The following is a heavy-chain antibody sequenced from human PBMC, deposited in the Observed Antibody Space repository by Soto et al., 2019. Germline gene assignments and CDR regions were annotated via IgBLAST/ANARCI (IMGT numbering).Heavy chain of an antibody. Sequence: SSEPLSLTCDVSVEPMTGGYYWGWIRQSPGKGLEWIGSIYYGGTTYYNPSLRSRLAISIDTSKNQFSLRLSSVTAADTALYYCARGWYYFDVRGQGSLVTVSS. CDR2: IYYGGTT. D-gene: IGHD2-15*01. V-gene: IGHV4-38-2*01. J-gene: IGHJ4*02. CDR1: VEPMTGGYY. CDR3: ARGWYYFDV.